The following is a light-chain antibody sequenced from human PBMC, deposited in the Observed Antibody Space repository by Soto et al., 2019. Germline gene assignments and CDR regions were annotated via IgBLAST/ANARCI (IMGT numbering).Light chain of an antibody. CDR3: QQYYSTPPT. Sequence: DFVMPQSPDSLAVSLGERATINCKSSQSVLHSSNDKNYLAWYQQKPGQPPKLLIYWASTRESGVPDRFSGSGSGTDFTLSISSLQAEDVAVYYCQQYYSTPPTFGQGTKVEIK. CDR2: WAS. V-gene: IGKV4-1*01. J-gene: IGKJ1*01. CDR1: QSVLHSSNDKNY.